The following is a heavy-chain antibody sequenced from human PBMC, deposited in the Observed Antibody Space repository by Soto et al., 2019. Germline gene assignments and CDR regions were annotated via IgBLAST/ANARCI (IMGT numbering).Heavy chain of an antibody. Sequence: ASVKVSCKASGYTFTSYAMHWVRQAPGQRLEWMGWINAGNGNTKYSQKFQGRVTITRDTSESTAYMELGSLRSEDTAVYYCARVRMVRGPYPTFDYWGQGTLVTVSS. D-gene: IGHD3-10*01. CDR2: INAGNGNT. J-gene: IGHJ4*02. V-gene: IGHV1-3*01. CDR3: ARVRMVRGPYPTFDY. CDR1: GYTFTSYA.